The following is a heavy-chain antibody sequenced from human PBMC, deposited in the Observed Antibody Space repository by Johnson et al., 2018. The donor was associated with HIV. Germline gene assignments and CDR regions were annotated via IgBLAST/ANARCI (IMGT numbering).Heavy chain of an antibody. CDR2: ISGSGDTT. CDR1: GFTFSSYA. CDR3: ARACRDGYTCDVFDI. D-gene: IGHD5-24*01. V-gene: IGHV3-23*04. Sequence: VQLVESGGGLVQPGGSLRLSCAASGFTFSSYAMSWVRQAPGKGLEWVSAISGSGDTTYYADSVNGRFTISRDNSKNTLYLQMNSLRAEDTAVYYCARACRDGYTCDVFDIWGQGTLVTVSS. J-gene: IGHJ3*02.